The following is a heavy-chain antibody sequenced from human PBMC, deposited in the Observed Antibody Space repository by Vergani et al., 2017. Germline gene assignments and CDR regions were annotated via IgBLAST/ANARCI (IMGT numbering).Heavy chain of an antibody. Sequence: VQLLESGGGLVQPGGSLRLSCAASGFTFSSYAMSWVRQAPGKGLEWVTFIRYDGSNKYYADSVKGRFTISRDNSKNTLYLQMNSLRAEDTAVYYCAKDRFDWLDYWGQGTLVTVSS. CDR3: AKDRFDWLDY. V-gene: IGHV3-30*02. CDR1: GFTFSSYA. CDR2: IRYDGSNK. D-gene: IGHD3-9*01. J-gene: IGHJ4*02.